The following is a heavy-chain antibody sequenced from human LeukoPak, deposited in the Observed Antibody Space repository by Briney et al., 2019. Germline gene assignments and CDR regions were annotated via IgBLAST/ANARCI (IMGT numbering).Heavy chain of an antibody. CDR3: ARGGRYFDWFHIDY. J-gene: IGHJ4*02. CDR2: ISSGGSNT. D-gene: IGHD3-9*01. Sequence: GGSLRLSCAGSGFTFSDYYLTWIREAPGEGLEWVSYISSGGSNTYYADSVKGRFTISRDNAKKSLYLQMNSLRAEDTDVYYCARGGRYFDWFHIDYWGQGTLVTVSS. CDR1: GFTFSDYY. V-gene: IGHV3-11*04.